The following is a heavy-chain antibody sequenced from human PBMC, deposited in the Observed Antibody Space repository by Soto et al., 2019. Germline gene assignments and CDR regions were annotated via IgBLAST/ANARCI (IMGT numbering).Heavy chain of an antibody. V-gene: IGHV1-69*01. CDR1: GGTFSSYA. Sequence: QVQLVQSGAEVKKPGSSVKVSCKASGGTFSSYAISWVRQAPGQGLEWMGGIIPIFGTANYAQKFQGRVTITADESTSTAFMELSSLRSEDTAAYYCARERGMGSSSSSYYYYYGMDVWGQGTTVTVSS. D-gene: IGHD6-6*01. CDR2: IIPIFGTA. J-gene: IGHJ6*02. CDR3: ARERGMGSSSSSYYYYYGMDV.